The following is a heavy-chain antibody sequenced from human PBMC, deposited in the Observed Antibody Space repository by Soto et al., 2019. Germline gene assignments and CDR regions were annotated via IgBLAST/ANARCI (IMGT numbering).Heavy chain of an antibody. CDR2: ISYDGSNK. CDR1: GFTFSSYG. D-gene: IGHD5-12*01. V-gene: IGHV3-30*18. J-gene: IGHJ4*02. Sequence: PGGSLRLSCAASGFTFSSYGMHWVRQAPGKGLEWVAVISYDGSNKYYADSVKGRFTISRDNSKNTLYLQMNSLRAEDTAVYYCAKDHSSRDGYNYYYWGQGTLVTVSS. CDR3: AKDHSSRDGYNYYY.